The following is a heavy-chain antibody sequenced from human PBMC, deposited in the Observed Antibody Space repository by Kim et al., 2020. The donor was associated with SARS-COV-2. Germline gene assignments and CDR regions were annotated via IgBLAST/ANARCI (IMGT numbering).Heavy chain of an antibody. V-gene: IGHV3-64D*06. CDR1: GFTFSSYA. Sequence: GGSLRLSCSASGFTFSSYAMHWVRQAPGKGLEYVSAISSNGGSTYYADSVKGRFTISRDNSKNTLYLQMSSLRAEDTAVYYCVKDGGDSYSSGWDGIGYYYYGMDVWGQGTTVTVSS. D-gene: IGHD6-19*01. CDR3: VKDGGDSYSSGWDGIGYYYYGMDV. CDR2: ISSNGGST. J-gene: IGHJ6*02.